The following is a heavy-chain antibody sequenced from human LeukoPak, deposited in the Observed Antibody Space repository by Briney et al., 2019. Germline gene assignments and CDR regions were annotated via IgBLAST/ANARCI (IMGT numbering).Heavy chain of an antibody. J-gene: IGHJ4*02. Sequence: GGSLRLSCAASGFTFSSYAMHWVRQAPGKGLEWVAVISYDGSNKYYADSVKGRFTISRDNSKNTLYLQMNSLRAEDTAVYYCAGGGFGELFHYDYWGQGTLVTVSS. V-gene: IGHV3-30-3*01. CDR2: ISYDGSNK. CDR1: GFTFSSYA. CDR3: AGGGFGELFHYDY. D-gene: IGHD3-10*01.